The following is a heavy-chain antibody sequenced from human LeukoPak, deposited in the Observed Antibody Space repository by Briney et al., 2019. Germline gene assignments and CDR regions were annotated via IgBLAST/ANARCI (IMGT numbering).Heavy chain of an antibody. CDR3: ARDSSGWLRAFDI. CDR1: GFTFSIYS. CDR2: ISSSGSYI. Sequence: GSLRLSCAASGFTFSIYSMDWVRQAPGKGLEWVSSISSSGSYIYYADSLKGRFTISRDNSKNTLYLQMNSLRSEDTAVYYCARDSSGWLRAFDIWGQGTMVTVSS. V-gene: IGHV3-21*04. J-gene: IGHJ3*02. D-gene: IGHD6-19*01.